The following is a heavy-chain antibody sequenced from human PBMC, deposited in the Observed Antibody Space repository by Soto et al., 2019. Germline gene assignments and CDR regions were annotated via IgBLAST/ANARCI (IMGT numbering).Heavy chain of an antibody. CDR2: ISGSGGST. CDR3: ARRGSYCDGVCFYYFDY. CDR1: GFTFSSYA. D-gene: IGHD2-21*02. V-gene: IGHV3-23*01. J-gene: IGHJ4*02. Sequence: PGGSLRLSCAASGFTFSSYAMNWVRQAPGKGLEWVSAISGSGGSTYYADSVKGRFTISRDNSKNTLYLQMNSLRAEDTAVYYCARRGSYCDGVCFYYFDYWGQGTPVTVSS.